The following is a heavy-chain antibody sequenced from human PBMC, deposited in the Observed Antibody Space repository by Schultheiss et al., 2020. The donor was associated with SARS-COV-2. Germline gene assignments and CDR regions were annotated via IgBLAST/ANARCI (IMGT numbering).Heavy chain of an antibody. V-gene: IGHV4-59*01. CDR3: ARDVCSSTSCYGGFPNYYYMDV. D-gene: IGHD2-2*01. J-gene: IGHJ6*03. Sequence: ESLKISCTVSGGSISSYYWSWIRQPPGKGLEWIGYIYYSGSTNYNPSLKSRVTISVDTSKNQFSLKLSSVTAADTAVYYCARDVCSSTSCYGGFPNYYYMDVWGKGTTVTVSS. CDR1: GGSISSYY. CDR2: IYYSGST.